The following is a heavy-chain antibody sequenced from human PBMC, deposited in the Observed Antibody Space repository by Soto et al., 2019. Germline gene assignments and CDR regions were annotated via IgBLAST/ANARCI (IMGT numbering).Heavy chain of an antibody. V-gene: IGHV3-33*01. CDR1: GFTFSSYG. CDR2: IWYDGSNK. D-gene: IGHD4-17*01. CDR3: ARDVGYGDYVFYY. Sequence: QVQLVESGGGVVQPGRSLRLSCAASGFTFSSYGMHWVRQAPGKGLEWVAVIWYDGSNKYYADSVKGRFTIYRDNSKNTLYLQMNSLRAEDTAVYYCARDVGYGDYVFYYWCQGTLVTVSS. J-gene: IGHJ4*02.